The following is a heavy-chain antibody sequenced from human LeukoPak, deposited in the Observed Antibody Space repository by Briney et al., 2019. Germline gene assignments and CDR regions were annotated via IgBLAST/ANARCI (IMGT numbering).Heavy chain of an antibody. CDR1: GGTFGVNA. CDR2: IIPIFHKS. CDR3: ARDGVRNMGLRLDY. V-gene: IGHV1-69*13. J-gene: IGHJ4*02. Sequence: ASVKVSCKASGGTFGVNAIHWVRQAPGQGLEWMGDIIPIFHKSSYAQKFQRRVTFTADESTSTAYMEMSSLTSEDTAVYYCARDGVRNMGLRLDYWGQGTLVIVSS. D-gene: IGHD1-14*01.